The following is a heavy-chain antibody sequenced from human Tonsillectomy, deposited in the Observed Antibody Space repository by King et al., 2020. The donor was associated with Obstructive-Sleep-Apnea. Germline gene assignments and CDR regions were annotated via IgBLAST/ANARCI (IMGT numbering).Heavy chain of an antibody. CDR2: ISSSSSYI. CDR3: AREVVVVAATEPNYYYGMDV. CDR1: GFTFSSYS. V-gene: IGHV3-21*01. D-gene: IGHD2-15*01. J-gene: IGHJ6*02. Sequence: VQLVESGGGLVKPGGSLRLSCAASGFTFSSYSINWVRQAPGKGLEWVSSISSSSSYIYYADSVKGRFTISRDNAKNSLYLQMNSLRAEDTAVYYWAREVVVVAATEPNYYYGMDVWGQGTTVTVSS.